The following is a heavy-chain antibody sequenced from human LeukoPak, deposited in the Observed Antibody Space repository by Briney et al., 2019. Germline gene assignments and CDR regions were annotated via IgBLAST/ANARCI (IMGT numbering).Heavy chain of an antibody. Sequence: GGSLRLSCAASGFTFSSYAMSWVRQAPGKGLEWVSYISSSSSTIYYADSVKGRFTISRDNAKNSLYLQMNSLRAEDTAVYYCARAVEGSGWYYFDYWGQGTLVTVSS. CDR2: ISSSSSTI. V-gene: IGHV3-48*04. J-gene: IGHJ4*02. CDR1: GFTFSSYA. CDR3: ARAVEGSGWYYFDY. D-gene: IGHD6-19*01.